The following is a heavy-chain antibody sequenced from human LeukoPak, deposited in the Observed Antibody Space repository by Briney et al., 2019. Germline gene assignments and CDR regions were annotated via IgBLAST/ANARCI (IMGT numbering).Heavy chain of an antibody. V-gene: IGHV1-2*02. J-gene: IGHJ4*02. D-gene: IGHD3-9*01. Sequence: ASVKVSCKASGYTFTTYYIHWVRQAPGQGLQWMGWSNPNSGGTNYAQEFQGRVTMTSDTSITTAYMELSSLRSDDTAVYYCATETSFEGHYFDYWGQGTLVTVSS. CDR1: GYTFTTYY. CDR2: SNPNSGGT. CDR3: ATETSFEGHYFDY.